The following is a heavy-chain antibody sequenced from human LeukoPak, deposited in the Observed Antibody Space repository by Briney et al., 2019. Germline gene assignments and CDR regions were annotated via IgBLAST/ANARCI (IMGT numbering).Heavy chain of an antibody. J-gene: IGHJ4*02. Sequence: PSRTLSLTCTVSGGSISSGDYFWSWIRQPPGKGLEWIGYIYYSGSTYYNPSLKSRVTISVDTSKNQFSLKLSSVTAADTAVYYCARDQPTGAGTDYWGQGTLVTVSS. CDR2: IYYSGST. D-gene: IGHD6-19*01. V-gene: IGHV4-30-4*08. CDR3: ARDQPTGAGTDY. CDR1: GGSISSGDYF.